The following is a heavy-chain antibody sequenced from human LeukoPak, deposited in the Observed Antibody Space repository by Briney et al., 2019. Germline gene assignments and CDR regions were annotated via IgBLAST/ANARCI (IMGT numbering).Heavy chain of an antibody. Sequence: SETLSLTCTVSGGSISSGSYYWSWIRQPPGKGLEWIGEINHSGSTNYNPSLKSRVTISVDTSKNQFSLKLSSVTAADTAVYYCARGSPTARYYYDSSGSGRFDYWGQGTLVTVSS. CDR2: INHSGST. V-gene: IGHV4-39*07. D-gene: IGHD3-22*01. J-gene: IGHJ4*02. CDR1: GGSISSGSYY. CDR3: ARGSPTARYYYDSSGSGRFDY.